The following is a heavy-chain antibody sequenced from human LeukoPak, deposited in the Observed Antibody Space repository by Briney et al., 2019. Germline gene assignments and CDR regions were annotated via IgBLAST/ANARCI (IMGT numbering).Heavy chain of an antibody. CDR3: AKDPLKQYYYDSSGYYYFDY. CDR2: ISYDGSNK. CDR1: GFTFSSYE. D-gene: IGHD3-22*01. Sequence: PGGSLRLSCAASGFTFSSYEMNWVRQAPGKGLEWVAVISYDGSNKYYADSVKGRFTISRDNSKNTLYLQMNSLRAEDTAVYYCAKDPLKQYYYDSSGYYYFDYWGQGTLVTVSS. J-gene: IGHJ4*02. V-gene: IGHV3-30*04.